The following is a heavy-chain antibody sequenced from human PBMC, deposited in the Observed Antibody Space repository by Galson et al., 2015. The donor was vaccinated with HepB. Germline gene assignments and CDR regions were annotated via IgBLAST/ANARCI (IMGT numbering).Heavy chain of an antibody. CDR1: GFSFSDHY. Sequence: SLRLSCAASGFSFSDHYMDWVRQAPGKGLEWVGRIKTKAYRYTTEYAASLRGRFTISRDESKNSLYLQMNSLKSEDTAVYFCARRSIPVAGTGYFDYWGRGILVTVSS. CDR2: IKTKAYRYTT. J-gene: IGHJ4*02. V-gene: IGHV3-72*01. CDR3: ARRSIPVAGTGYFDY. D-gene: IGHD6-19*01.